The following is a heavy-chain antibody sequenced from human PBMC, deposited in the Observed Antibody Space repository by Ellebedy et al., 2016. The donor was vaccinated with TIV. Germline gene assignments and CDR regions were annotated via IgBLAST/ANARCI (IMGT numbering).Heavy chain of an antibody. D-gene: IGHD3-10*01. V-gene: IGHV3-20*04. CDR1: GFTFDDYV. Sequence: GESLKISXAASGFTFDDYVLSWLRQGPGKGLEWVSGINWNGASTGYADSVKGRFTISRDNAKNTLYLQMNSLRGEDTAFYYCVRVDRGVMWVSWFDPWGQGTLVTVSS. CDR2: INWNGAST. J-gene: IGHJ5*02. CDR3: VRVDRGVMWVSWFDP.